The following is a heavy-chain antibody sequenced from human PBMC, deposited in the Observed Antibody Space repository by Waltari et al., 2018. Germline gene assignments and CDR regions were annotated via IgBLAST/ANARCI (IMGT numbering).Heavy chain of an antibody. V-gene: IGHV3-30*02. D-gene: IGHD6-13*01. CDR1: GFTFSSYG. J-gene: IGHJ4*02. CDR2: IRYDGSNK. Sequence: QVQLVESGGGVVQPGGSLRLSCAASGFTFSSYGMHWVRQAPGKGLEWVAFIRYDGSNKYYADSVKGRFTISRDNSKNTLYLQMNSLRAEDTAVYYCAKEEAGLGFDYWGQGTLVTVSS. CDR3: AKEEAGLGFDY.